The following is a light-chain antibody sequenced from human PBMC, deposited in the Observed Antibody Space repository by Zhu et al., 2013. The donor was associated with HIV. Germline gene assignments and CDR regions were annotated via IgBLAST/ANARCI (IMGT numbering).Light chain of an antibody. J-gene: IGKJ1*01. CDR2: DAS. V-gene: IGKV3-11*01. Sequence: EIVLTQSPATLSLSPGERATLSCRASQSVGSSYLAWYLQRPGQAPRLLMFDASNRATGIPARFSGSGSGTDFTLTISSLEPEDFAVYYCQQRSTWPWTFGQGTKVEIK. CDR1: QSVGSSY. CDR3: QQRSTWPWT.